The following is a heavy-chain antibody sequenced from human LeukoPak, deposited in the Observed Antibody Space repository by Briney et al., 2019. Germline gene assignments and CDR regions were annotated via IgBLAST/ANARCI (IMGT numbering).Heavy chain of an antibody. CDR2: IYYSGST. J-gene: IGHJ6*03. CDR3: ARNHGLAGPYYYYYYMDV. CDR1: GGPISSYY. Sequence: SETLSLTCTVSGGPISSYYWSWIRQPPGKGLEWIGYIYYSGSTNYNPSLKSRVTISVDTSKNQFSLKLSSVTAADTAVYYCARNHGLAGPYYYYYYMDVWGKGTTVTVSS. D-gene: IGHD6-19*01. V-gene: IGHV4-59*08.